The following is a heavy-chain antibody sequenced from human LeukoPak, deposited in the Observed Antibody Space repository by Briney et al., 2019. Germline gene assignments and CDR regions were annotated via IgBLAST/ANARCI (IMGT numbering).Heavy chain of an antibody. J-gene: IGHJ4*02. CDR2: INPSGGST. D-gene: IGHD3-3*01. CDR1: GNTFTGYY. CDR3: ARGPADFWSGYYFNY. Sequence: ASVKVSCKASGNTFTGYYMHWVRQAPGQGLEWMGIINPSGGSTSYAQKFKGRVTMTRDTSTSTVYMELSSLRSEDTAVYYCARGPADFWSGYYFNYWGQGTLVTVSS. V-gene: IGHV1-46*01.